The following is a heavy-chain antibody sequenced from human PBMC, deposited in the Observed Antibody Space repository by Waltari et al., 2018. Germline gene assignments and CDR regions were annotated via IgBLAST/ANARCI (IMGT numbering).Heavy chain of an antibody. CDR3: AAEPYYGSGSYGAR. CDR1: GFTFTSSA. CDR2: IVVGRGNT. Sequence: QMQLVQSGPEVKKPGTSVKVSCKASGFTFTSSAVQWVRQARGQRLEWIGWIVVGRGNTNYAQKFQERVTITRDMSTSTAYMELSSLRSEDTAVYYCAAEPYYGSGSYGARWGQGTLVTVSS. D-gene: IGHD3-10*01. V-gene: IGHV1-58*01. J-gene: IGHJ4*02.